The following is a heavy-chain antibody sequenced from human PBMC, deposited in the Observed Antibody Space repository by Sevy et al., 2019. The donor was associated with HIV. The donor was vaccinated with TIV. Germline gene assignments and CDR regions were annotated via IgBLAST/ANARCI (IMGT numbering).Heavy chain of an antibody. J-gene: IGHJ6*02. Sequence: ASVKVSCKASGYTFTSYGISWVRQAPGQGLEWMGWISAYNGNTNYAQKLQGRVTMTTDTSTSTAYMELRSLRSDDTAVYYCARDPGYCSGGSCSEYYYYGMDVWGQWTTVTVSS. CDR2: ISAYNGNT. D-gene: IGHD2-15*01. CDR1: GYTFTSYG. CDR3: ARDPGYCSGGSCSEYYYYGMDV. V-gene: IGHV1-18*01.